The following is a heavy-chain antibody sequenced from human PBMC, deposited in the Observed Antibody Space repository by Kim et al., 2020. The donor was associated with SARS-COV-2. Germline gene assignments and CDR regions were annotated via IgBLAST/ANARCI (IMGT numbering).Heavy chain of an antibody. V-gene: IGHV3-74*01. CDR3: AREADGTGYNYCDY. J-gene: IGHJ4*02. Sequence: GGSLRLSCAASGFNFRNYGMHWVRQGPGKGLEWVARIHDNGKGPFYADSVKGRFTMSRDNAKNTLYLEMNSLRAEDTAVYYCAREADGTGYNYCDYWGQGTPVTVSS. CDR1: GFNFRNYG. D-gene: IGHD3-10*01. CDR2: IHDNGKGP.